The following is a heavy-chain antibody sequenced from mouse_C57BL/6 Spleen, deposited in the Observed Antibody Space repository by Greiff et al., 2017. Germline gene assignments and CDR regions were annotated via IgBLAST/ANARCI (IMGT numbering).Heavy chain of an antibody. CDR2: IDPETGGT. Sequence: VKLQESGAELVRPGASVTLSCKASGYTFTDYEMHWVKQTPVHGLEWIGAIDPETGGTAYNQKFKGKAILTADKSSSTAYMELRSLTSEDSAVYYCTRSGYYGSGYYFDDWGQGTTLTVSS. D-gene: IGHD1-1*01. J-gene: IGHJ2*01. V-gene: IGHV1-15*01. CDR1: GYTFTDYE. CDR3: TRSGYYGSGYYFDD.